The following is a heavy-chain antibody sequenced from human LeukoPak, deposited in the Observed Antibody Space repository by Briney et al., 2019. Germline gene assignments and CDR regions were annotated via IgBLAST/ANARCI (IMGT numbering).Heavy chain of an antibody. CDR3: ARGDSSGWYAFDI. D-gene: IGHD6-19*01. CDR1: GYTFTGYY. Sequence: ASVKVSCKASGYTFTGYYMHWVRQTPGQGLEWMGRINPNSGGTNYAQKFQGRVTMTRDTSISTAYMELSRLRSDDTAVYYCARGDSSGWYAFDIWGQGTMVTVSS. V-gene: IGHV1-2*06. J-gene: IGHJ3*02. CDR2: INPNSGGT.